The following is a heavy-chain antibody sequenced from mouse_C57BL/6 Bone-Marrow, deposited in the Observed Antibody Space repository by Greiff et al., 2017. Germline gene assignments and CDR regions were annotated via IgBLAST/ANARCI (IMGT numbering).Heavy chain of an antibody. CDR3: ARGGKYGGDYFDY. J-gene: IGHJ2*01. D-gene: IGHD2-1*01. Sequence: QVHVKQSGAELVKPGASVKMSCKASGYTFTTYPIEWMKQNHGKSLEWIGNFHPYNDDTKYNEKFKGKATLTVEKSSSTVYLELSRLTSDDSAVYYCARGGKYGGDYFDYWGQGTTLTVSS. CDR2: FHPYNDDT. V-gene: IGHV1-47*01. CDR1: GYTFTTYP.